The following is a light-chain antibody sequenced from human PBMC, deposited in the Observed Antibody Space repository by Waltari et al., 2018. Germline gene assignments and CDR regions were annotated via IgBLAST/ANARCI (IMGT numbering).Light chain of an antibody. CDR1: YSNVGAGYD. J-gene: IGLJ1*01. V-gene: IGLV1-40*01. CDR2: GNN. Sequence: QSVLTQPPSVSWAPGQTVTISCTGTYSNVGAGYDVHWYQQVPGAAPKLLIFGNNNRPSGFPDRFTGSKSGASASLAITGLQADDEADYFCQSYDSSLSGFYVFGSGTKVTVL. CDR3: QSYDSSLSGFYV.